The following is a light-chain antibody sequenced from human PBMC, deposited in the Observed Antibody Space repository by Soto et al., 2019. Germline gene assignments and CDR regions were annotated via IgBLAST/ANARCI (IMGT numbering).Light chain of an antibody. J-gene: IGLJ2*01. CDR2: VDSDGSH. CDR3: QTWGTGIHVV. V-gene: IGLV4-69*01. CDR1: SGXXXYA. Sequence: QPVLTQSPSASASLGASVKLTCTLSSGXXXYAIAWHQQQPEKGPRYLMKVDSDGSHTRGDAIPDRFSGSSSGAERYLTISSLQXXDEAXXYCQTWGTGIHVVFGGGTKLTVL.